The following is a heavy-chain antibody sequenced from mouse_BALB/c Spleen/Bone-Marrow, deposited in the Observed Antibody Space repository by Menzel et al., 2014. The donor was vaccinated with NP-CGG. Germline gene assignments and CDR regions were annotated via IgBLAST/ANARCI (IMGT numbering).Heavy chain of an antibody. Sequence: DVMLVESGGGLVQPGGSMKFSCAATGVTFSNYWMNWVRQSPERGLEWVAEIRLKSNNYETHFAESVKGRFTISRDDSKSRVYLQMNNLRAEDTGIYYCMYGNPFAYWGQGTLVTVSA. J-gene: IGHJ3*01. CDR2: IRLKSNNYET. CDR3: MYGNPFAY. D-gene: IGHD2-10*02. V-gene: IGHV6-6*02. CDR1: GVTFSNYW.